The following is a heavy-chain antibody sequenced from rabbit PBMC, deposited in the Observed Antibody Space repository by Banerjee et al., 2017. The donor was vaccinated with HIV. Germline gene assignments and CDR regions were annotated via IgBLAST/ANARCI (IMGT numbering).Heavy chain of an antibody. D-gene: IGHD1-1*01. Sequence: QSLEESGGDLVKPGGTLTLTCEASGIDFSSYYYMCWVRQAPGKGLEWIGCISTGSFITYYASWAKGRFTISKTSSTTVTLQMTSLTAADTATYFCARANTRAVAWSFDLWGPGPSSPS. J-gene: IGHJ4*01. V-gene: IGHV1S40*01. CDR2: ISTGSFIT. CDR3: ARANTRAVAWSFDL. CDR1: GIDFSSYYY.